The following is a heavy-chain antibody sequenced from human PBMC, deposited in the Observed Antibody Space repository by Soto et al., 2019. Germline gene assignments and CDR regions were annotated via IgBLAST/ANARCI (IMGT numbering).Heavy chain of an antibody. Sequence: SETLSLTCTVSGGSISSGDYYWSWIRQPPGKGLEWIGYIYYSGGTYYNPSLKSRVTISVDTSKNQFSLKLSSVTAADTAVYYCAREIWNDRLGVVPWGHGTLVTVSS. D-gene: IGHD1-1*01. CDR3: AREIWNDRLGVVP. CDR1: GGSISSGDYY. J-gene: IGHJ5*02. V-gene: IGHV4-30-4*01. CDR2: IYYSGGT.